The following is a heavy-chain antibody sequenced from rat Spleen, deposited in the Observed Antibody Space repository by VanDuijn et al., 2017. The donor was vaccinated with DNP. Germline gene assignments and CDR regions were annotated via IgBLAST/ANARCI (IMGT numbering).Heavy chain of an antibody. V-gene: IGHV5S23*01. Sequence: EVQLVESGGDLVQPGRSLILSCAASGFTFSDYAMAWVRPAPAKGLEWVASISTSGGTTYYRDSVKGRFTISRDNTISTLYLQMDNLRSEDTATYYCAVAGFGVYWGQGVMVTVSS. J-gene: IGHJ2*01. CDR2: ISTSGGTT. CDR3: AVAGFGVY. D-gene: IGHD4-4*01. CDR1: GFTFSDYA.